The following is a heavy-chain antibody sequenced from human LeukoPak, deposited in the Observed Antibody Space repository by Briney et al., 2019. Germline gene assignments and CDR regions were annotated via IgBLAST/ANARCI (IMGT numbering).Heavy chain of an antibody. Sequence: SETLSLTCTVSGGSISSSSYHWGWIRQPPGKGLEWIGSIYYSGSTYYNPSLKSRVTISVDTSKNQFSLKLSSVTAADTAVYYCARHGGAYSYGYQPWGQGTLVTVSS. J-gene: IGHJ5*02. V-gene: IGHV4-39*01. CDR2: IYYSGST. CDR3: ARHGGAYSYGYQP. CDR1: GGSISSSSYH. D-gene: IGHD5-18*01.